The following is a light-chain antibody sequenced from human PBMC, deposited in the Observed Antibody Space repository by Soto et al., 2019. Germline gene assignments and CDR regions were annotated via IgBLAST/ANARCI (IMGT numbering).Light chain of an antibody. J-gene: IGKJ5*01. V-gene: IGKV3D-20*02. CDR3: HQRTNWPIT. Sequence: EIALTQSPGTLSLSPGERATLSFRASQFVSSNSLAWYQQKRGQAPRLLIHDASSRATGIPDRFSGSGSGTDFTLTISRLEPEDFAVYFCHQRTNWPITFGQGTRLEIK. CDR1: QFVSSNS. CDR2: DAS.